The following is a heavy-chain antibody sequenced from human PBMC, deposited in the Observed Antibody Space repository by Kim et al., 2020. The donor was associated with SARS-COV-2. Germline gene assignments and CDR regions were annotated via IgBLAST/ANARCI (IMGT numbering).Heavy chain of an antibody. Sequence: GGSLRLSCAASGFTFSSYSMNWVRQAPGKGLEWVSYISSSSSTIYYADSVKGRFTISRDNAKNSLYLQMNSLRDEDTAVYYCASYTIFGGRGGLWGQGTLVTVSS. CDR2: ISSSSSTI. V-gene: IGHV3-48*02. CDR1: GFTFSSYS. D-gene: IGHD3-9*01. J-gene: IGHJ4*02. CDR3: ASYTIFGGRGGL.